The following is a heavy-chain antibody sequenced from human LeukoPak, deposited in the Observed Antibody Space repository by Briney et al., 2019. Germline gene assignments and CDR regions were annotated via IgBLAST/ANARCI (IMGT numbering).Heavy chain of an antibody. CDR1: GGSISSSNDY. D-gene: IGHD3-10*01. J-gene: IGHJ4*02. CDR2: IFYSGST. Sequence: SETLSLTCTVSGGSISSSNDYWGWIRQPPGKGLEWLGSIFYSGSTYYNPSLKSRVTISVDTSKIQFSLKLSSVTAADTAVYYCANYGSGSYYSDETIDYWGQGTLVTVSS. CDR3: ANYGSGSYYSDETIDY. V-gene: IGHV4-39*01.